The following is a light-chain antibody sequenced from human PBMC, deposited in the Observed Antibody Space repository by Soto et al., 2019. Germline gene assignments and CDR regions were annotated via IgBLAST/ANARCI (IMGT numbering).Light chain of an antibody. Sequence: QSVLTQSSSASASLGSSVKLTCTLSSEHRSYIIAWHQQQPGKAPRYLMKLEGSGSYNKGSGVPDRFSGSSSGADRYLTISNLQSEDEADYYCETWDSNTRVFGGGTKVTVL. CDR1: SEHRSYI. V-gene: IGLV4-60*03. CDR2: LEGSGSY. J-gene: IGLJ2*01. CDR3: ETWDSNTRV.